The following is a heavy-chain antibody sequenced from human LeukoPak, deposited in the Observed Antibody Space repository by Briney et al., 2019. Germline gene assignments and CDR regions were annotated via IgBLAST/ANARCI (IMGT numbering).Heavy chain of an antibody. V-gene: IGHV3-74*01. CDR3: AREAYCLAGAGKCDFDW. Sequence: PGGSVRLSCVASGFTFSENWMHWVRQPPGKGLAWVSHINRDGGITNYADSVKGRFTISGETERNTVYLQMSSLRAEETAIYFCAREAYCLAGAGKCDFDWGGQGVLVTV. J-gene: IGHJ3*01. CDR1: GFTFSENW. D-gene: IGHD6-13*01. CDR2: INRDGGIT.